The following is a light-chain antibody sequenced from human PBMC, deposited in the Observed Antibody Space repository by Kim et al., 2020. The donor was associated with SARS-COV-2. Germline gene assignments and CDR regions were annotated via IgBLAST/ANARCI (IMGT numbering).Light chain of an antibody. CDR2: YES. J-gene: IGLJ3*02. CDR1: NIGRRS. Sequence: SYELTQPHSVSVAPGKTAMITCGESNIGRRSVHWYQQMPGQAPVLVISYESDRPSGIPERFSGSTSGSTATLTIRRVEVGDEADYYCQVWDPSSDQWLFGGGTKLTVL. CDR3: QVWDPSSDQWL. V-gene: IGLV3-21*04.